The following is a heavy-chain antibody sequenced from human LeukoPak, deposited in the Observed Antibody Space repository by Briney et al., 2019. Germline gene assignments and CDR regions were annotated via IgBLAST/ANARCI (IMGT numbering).Heavy chain of an antibody. J-gene: IGHJ4*02. D-gene: IGHD2-15*01. CDR1: GGSISSYY. V-gene: IGHV4-59*01. CDR2: IYYSGST. CDR3: ARGLYCSGGSCFYDY. Sequence: SETLSLTCTVSGGSISSYYWSWIRQPPGKGLEWIGYIYYSGSTNYNPSLKCRVTISVDTSKNQFSLKLSSVTAADTAVYYCARGLYCSGGSCFYDYWGQGTLVTVSS.